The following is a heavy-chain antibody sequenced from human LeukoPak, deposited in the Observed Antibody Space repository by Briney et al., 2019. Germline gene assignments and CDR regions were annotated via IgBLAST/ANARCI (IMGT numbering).Heavy chain of an antibody. CDR3: ARGPRLPYYYDSSGYRLDYYYYMDV. CDR1: GGTFSSYA. V-gene: IGHV1-69*05. CDR2: IIPIFGTA. Sequence: SVKASCKASGGTFSSYAISWVRQAPGQGLEWMGGIIPIFGTANYAQKFQGRVTITTDESTSTAYMELSSLRSEDTAVYYCARGPRLPYYYDSSGYRLDYYYYMDVWGKGTTVTVSS. J-gene: IGHJ6*03. D-gene: IGHD3-22*01.